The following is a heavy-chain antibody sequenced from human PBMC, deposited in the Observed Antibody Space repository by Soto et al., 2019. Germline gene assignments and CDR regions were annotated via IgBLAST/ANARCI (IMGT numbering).Heavy chain of an antibody. CDR2: IIPILRKA. CDR3: AFIRWQLWSYNSVDV. D-gene: IGHD2-21*01. V-gene: IGHV1-69*10. CDR1: GGTFSTFA. Sequence: ASVKVSCKASGGTFSTFAFTWVRQAPGQGLEWMGGIIPILRKANYAQKFQGRVTITADDSASTAYMEMSRLRSEDTAIYYCAFIRWQLWSYNSVDVWGQGTTVTVSS. J-gene: IGHJ6*02.